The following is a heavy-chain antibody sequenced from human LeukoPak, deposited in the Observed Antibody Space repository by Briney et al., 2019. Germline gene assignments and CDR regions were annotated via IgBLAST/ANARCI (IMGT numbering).Heavy chain of an antibody. V-gene: IGHV3-21*01. CDR1: GFTFGDYA. CDR3: AREVMVRGSGGFDY. D-gene: IGHD3-10*01. CDR2: ISSSSSYI. J-gene: IGHJ4*02. Sequence: GGSLRPSCTASGFTFGDYAMSWFRQAPGKGLEWVSSISSSSSYIYYADSVKGRFTISRDNAKNSLYLQMNSLRAEDTAVYYCAREVMVRGSGGFDYWGQGTLVTVSS.